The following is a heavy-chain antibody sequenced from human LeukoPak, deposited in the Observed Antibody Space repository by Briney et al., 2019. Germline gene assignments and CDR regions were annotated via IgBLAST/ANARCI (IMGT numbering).Heavy chain of an antibody. CDR2: IQYDGSNK. CDR1: GFTFSSYG. Sequence: GGAPRLSCAAAGFTFSSYGIHLGRPAPGKGLELGTFIQYDGSNKYYADSVKGRFTISRDNSKNTLYLQMNSLRAEDTAVYYCAKVTTMTTVVTGGFDYWGQGTLVTVSS. V-gene: IGHV3-30*02. CDR3: AKVTTMTTVVTGGFDY. D-gene: IGHD4-23*01. J-gene: IGHJ4*02.